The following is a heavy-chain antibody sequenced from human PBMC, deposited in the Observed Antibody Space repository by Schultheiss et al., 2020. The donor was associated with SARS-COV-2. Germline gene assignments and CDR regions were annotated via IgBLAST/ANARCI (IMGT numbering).Heavy chain of an antibody. D-gene: IGHD2-21*02. CDR1: GFTFSSYG. CDR2: ISYDGSNK. CDR3: ARGAYCGGDCSVDY. Sequence: GGSLRLSCAASGFTFSSYGMHWVRQAPGKGLECVAVISYDGSNKYYADSVKGRFTISRDNSKNTLYLQMNSLRAEDTAVYYCARGAYCGGDCSVDYWGQGTLVTVSS. J-gene: IGHJ4*02. V-gene: IGHV3-30*03.